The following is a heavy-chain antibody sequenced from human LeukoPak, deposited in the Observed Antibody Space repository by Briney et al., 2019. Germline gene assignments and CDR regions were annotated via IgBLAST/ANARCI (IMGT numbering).Heavy chain of an antibody. CDR2: ISAYNGNT. J-gene: IGHJ4*02. D-gene: IGHD3-9*01. CDR1: GYTFTSYG. V-gene: IGHV1-18*01. Sequence: ASVKVSCKASGYTFTSYGISWVRQAPGQGLEWMGWISAYNGNTNYAQKLQSRVTMTTDTSTSTAYMELRSLRSDDTAVYYCARSAGLRYFAPQDYWGQGTLVTVSS. CDR3: ARSAGLRYFAPQDY.